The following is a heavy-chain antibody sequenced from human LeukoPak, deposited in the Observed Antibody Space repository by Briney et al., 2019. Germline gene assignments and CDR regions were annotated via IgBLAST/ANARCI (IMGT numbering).Heavy chain of an antibody. CDR2: IGGSGSVT. D-gene: IGHD2-15*01. CDR3: AKCSGGSSYSPLDY. Sequence: GGSLRLSCAASGFTFSTYAMTWVRQAPGKGLEWVSLIGGSGSVTYYADSVKGRFTISRDNSKNTLYLQVNSLRAEDTAVYYCAKCSGGSSYSPLDYWDQGTLVTVSS. V-gene: IGHV3-23*01. CDR1: GFTFSTYA. J-gene: IGHJ4*02.